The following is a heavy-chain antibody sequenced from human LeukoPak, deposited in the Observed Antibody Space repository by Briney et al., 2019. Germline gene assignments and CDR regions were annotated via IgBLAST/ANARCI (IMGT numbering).Heavy chain of an antibody. V-gene: IGHV4-59*01. CDR1: GGSISSYY. CDR2: IYYSGST. Sequence: SETLSLTCTVSGGSISSYYWSWIRQPPGKGLEWIGYIYYSGSTNYNPSLKSRVTISVDTSKNQFSLKLSSVTAADTAVYYCASYVRGHYYGMDVWGQGTTVTVSS. CDR3: ASYVRGHYYGMDV. J-gene: IGHJ6*02. D-gene: IGHD3-10*02.